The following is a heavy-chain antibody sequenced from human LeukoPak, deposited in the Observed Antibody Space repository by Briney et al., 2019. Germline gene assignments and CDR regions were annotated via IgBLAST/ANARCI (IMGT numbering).Heavy chain of an antibody. Sequence: PSETPSLTCTVSGGSISSYYWSWIRQPPGKGLEWIGYIYYSGSTNYNPSLKSRVTISVDTSKNQFSLKLSSVTAADTAVYYCARATVTTYFDYWGQGTLVTVSS. CDR2: IYYSGST. V-gene: IGHV4-59*01. CDR3: ARATVTTYFDY. D-gene: IGHD4-17*01. CDR1: GGSISSYY. J-gene: IGHJ4*02.